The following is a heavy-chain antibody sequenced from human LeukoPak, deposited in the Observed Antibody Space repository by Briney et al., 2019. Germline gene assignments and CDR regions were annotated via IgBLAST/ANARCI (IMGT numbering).Heavy chain of an antibody. V-gene: IGHV1-69*06. D-gene: IGHD2-15*01. J-gene: IGHJ6*04. Sequence: RASVKVSCKASGGTFSSHVFSWVRQAPGQRLEWMGGIIPIFRTANYAQKFQGRLTITADKSTSTAYMELSSLRSDDTAVYYCASATLRCSGGGCYEMDVWGKGTTVTVSS. CDR2: IIPIFRTA. CDR3: ASATLRCSGGGCYEMDV. CDR1: GGTFSSHV.